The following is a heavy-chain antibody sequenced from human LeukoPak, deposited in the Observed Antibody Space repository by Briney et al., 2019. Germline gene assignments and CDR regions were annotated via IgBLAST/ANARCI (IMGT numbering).Heavy chain of an antibody. CDR2: ISSSSSYI. V-gene: IGHV3-21*04. D-gene: IGHD1-26*01. CDR3: AKDPIFSGSYGVFDY. J-gene: IGHJ4*02. CDR1: GFTFSSYS. Sequence: PGGSLRLSCAASGFTFSSYSMNWVRQAPGKGLEWVSSISSSSSYIYYADSVKGRFTISRDNAKNSLYLQMSNLRAEDTAVYYCAKDPIFSGSYGVFDYWGLGTLVTVSS.